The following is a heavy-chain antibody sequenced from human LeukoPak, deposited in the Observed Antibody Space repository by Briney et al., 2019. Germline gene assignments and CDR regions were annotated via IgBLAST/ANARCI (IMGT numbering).Heavy chain of an antibody. J-gene: IGHJ5*02. Sequence: SETLSLTCTVSCGSISSYYWSWIRQPPGKGLEWIGYIYYSGSTNYNPSLKSRVTISVDTSKNQFSLKLSSVTAADTAVYYCASPPGAWGQGTLVTVSS. CDR1: CGSISSYY. D-gene: IGHD2-2*01. CDR2: IYYSGST. CDR3: ASPPGA. V-gene: IGHV4-59*01.